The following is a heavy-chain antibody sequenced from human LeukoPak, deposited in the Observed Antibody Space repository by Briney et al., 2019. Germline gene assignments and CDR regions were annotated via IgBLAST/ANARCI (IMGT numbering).Heavy chain of an antibody. J-gene: IGHJ4*02. Sequence: PSETLSLTCTVSGGSISSYYWSWIRQPPGKGLEWIGYTYYSGSTNYNPSLKSRVTISVDTSKNQFSLKLSSVTAADTAVYYCARVVGATVGVDYWGQGTLVTVSS. V-gene: IGHV4-59*01. CDR3: ARVVGATVGVDY. D-gene: IGHD1-26*01. CDR1: GGSISSYY. CDR2: TYYSGST.